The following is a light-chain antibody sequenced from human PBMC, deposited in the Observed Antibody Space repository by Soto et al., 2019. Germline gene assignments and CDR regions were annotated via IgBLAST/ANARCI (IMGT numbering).Light chain of an antibody. Sequence: DLQMTQSPSSLSASVGDRVTIACRASQSISTYLNWYQQKPGKAPRLLIYAASSLHTGVPSRFSGSGSGTHFTLTISSLQPEDFATYYCQQSYSSPRYTFGQGTRLEIE. CDR3: QQSYSSPRYT. V-gene: IGKV1-39*01. CDR1: QSISTY. J-gene: IGKJ2*01. CDR2: AAS.